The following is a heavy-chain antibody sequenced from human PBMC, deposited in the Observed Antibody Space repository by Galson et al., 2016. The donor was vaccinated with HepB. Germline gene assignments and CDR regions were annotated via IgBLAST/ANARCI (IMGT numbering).Heavy chain of an antibody. Sequence: SLRLSCAASGFTFSSYVMSWVRQAPGKGLEWVSGISGSGGGAVYSDSVKGRFTISRDNSRNTLFLQMNSLRVDDTALYYCAKDGEGTIADWFDAWGQGTLVTVSS. V-gene: IGHV3-23*01. CDR3: AKDGEGTIADWFDA. J-gene: IGHJ5*02. CDR2: ISGSGGGA. CDR1: GFTFSSYV. D-gene: IGHD1-7*01.